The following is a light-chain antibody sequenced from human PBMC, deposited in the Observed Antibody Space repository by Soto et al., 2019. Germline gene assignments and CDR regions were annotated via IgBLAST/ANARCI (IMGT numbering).Light chain of an antibody. CDR3: AAWDDSLSAVV. Sequence: QSVLTQPPSASGTPGQRVTISCSSSISNLGSNFIYWYQQLPGAAPKLLISRNNERPSGVPDRFSGSKSGTSASLAISGLRSEDEADYHCAAWDDSLSAVVFGGGTQLTVL. CDR2: RNN. J-gene: IGLJ3*02. CDR1: ISNLGSNF. V-gene: IGLV1-47*01.